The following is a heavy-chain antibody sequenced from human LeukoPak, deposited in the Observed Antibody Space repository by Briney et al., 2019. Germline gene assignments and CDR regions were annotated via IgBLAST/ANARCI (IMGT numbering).Heavy chain of an antibody. D-gene: IGHD3-10*01. CDR3: ARDYYGSGSYRVPDY. V-gene: IGHV1-2*02. CDR1: GYTFTGYY. J-gene: IGHJ4*02. Sequence: ASVKVSCKASGYTFTGYYMHWVRQAPGQGLEWMGWINPSRGGTNYAHKLQGRATTTRDTTISTSLKVLTRLTSDDTGVYYCARDYYGSGSYRVPDYWGQGTLVTVSS. CDR2: INPSRGGT.